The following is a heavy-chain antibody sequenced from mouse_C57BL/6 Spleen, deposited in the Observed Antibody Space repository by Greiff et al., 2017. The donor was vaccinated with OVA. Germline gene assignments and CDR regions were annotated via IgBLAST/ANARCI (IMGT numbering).Heavy chain of an antibody. V-gene: IGHV5-4*03. CDR2: ISDGGSYT. CDR3: ARGYGTPAWFAY. D-gene: IGHD2-10*02. J-gene: IGHJ3*01. CDR1: GFTFSSYA. Sequence: EVKLQESGGGLVKPGGSLKLSCAASGFTFSSYAMSWVRQTPEKRLEWVATISDGGSYTYYPDNVKGRFTISRDNAKNNLYLQMSHLKSEDTAMYDCARGYGTPAWFAYWGQGTLVTVSA.